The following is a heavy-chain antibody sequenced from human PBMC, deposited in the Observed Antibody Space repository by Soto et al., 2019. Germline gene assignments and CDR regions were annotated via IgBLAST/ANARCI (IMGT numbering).Heavy chain of an antibody. CDR2: IYYSGST. CDR1: GGSISSYY. Sequence: SETLSLTCTVSGGSISSYYWSWIRQPPGKGLEWIGYIYYSGSTNYNPSLKSRVTISVDTSKNQFSLKLSSVTAADTAVYYCARTWVVDWFDPWGQGTLVTVPS. J-gene: IGHJ5*02. CDR3: ARTWVVDWFDP. D-gene: IGHD2-15*01. V-gene: IGHV4-59*08.